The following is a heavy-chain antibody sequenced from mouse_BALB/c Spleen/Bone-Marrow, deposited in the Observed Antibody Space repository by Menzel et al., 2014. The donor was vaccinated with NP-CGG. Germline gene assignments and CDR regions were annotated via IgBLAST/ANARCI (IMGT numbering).Heavy chain of an antibody. V-gene: IGHV4-1*02. Sequence: DVMLVESGGGLVQPGGPLKLSCAASGFDFSRYWMSWVRQAPGKGLEWIGEINPDSSTINYTPALKDKFIISRDNAKNTLYLQMSKVRSEDTALYYCARQGYYGKGDYWGQGTTLTVSS. CDR2: INPDSSTI. D-gene: IGHD2-1*01. CDR3: ARQGYYGKGDY. CDR1: GFDFSRYW. J-gene: IGHJ2*01.